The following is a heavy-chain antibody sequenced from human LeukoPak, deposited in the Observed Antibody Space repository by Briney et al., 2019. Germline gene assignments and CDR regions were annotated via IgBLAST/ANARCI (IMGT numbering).Heavy chain of an antibody. CDR1: GGTFSSYT. CDR2: IIPIFGTA. J-gene: IGHJ6*03. Sequence: SVKVSCKASGGTFSSYTISWVRQAPGQGLEWMGGIIPIFGTANYAQKFQGRVTITADESTSTAYMELSSLRSEDTAVYYCARDVWIAARFRYYYYMDVWGKGTTVTVSS. CDR3: ARDVWIAARFRYYYYMDV. D-gene: IGHD6-6*01. V-gene: IGHV1-69*13.